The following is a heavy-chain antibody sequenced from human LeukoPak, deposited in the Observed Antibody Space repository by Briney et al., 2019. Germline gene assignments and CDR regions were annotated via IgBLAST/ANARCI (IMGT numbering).Heavy chain of an antibody. CDR3: AREESYATGLLN. CDR2: IIPIFGTA. V-gene: IGHV1-69*05. Sequence: ASVKVSCKASGGTFSSYAISWVRQDPGQGLEWMGRIIPIFGTANYAQKFQGRVTITTDESTSTAYMELSSLRSEDTAVYYCAREESYATGLLNWGQGTLVTVSS. D-gene: IGHD1-26*01. CDR1: GGTFSSYA. J-gene: IGHJ4*02.